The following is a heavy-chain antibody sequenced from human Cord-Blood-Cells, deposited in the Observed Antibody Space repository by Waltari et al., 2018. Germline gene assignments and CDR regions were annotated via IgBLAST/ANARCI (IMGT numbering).Heavy chain of an antibody. CDR1: GGSISSSSYY. CDR2: IYYSGST. D-gene: IGHD3-3*01. Sequence: QLQLQESGPGLVKPSETLSLTCPVSGGSISSSSYYWGWIRQPPGKGLEWIGSIYYSGSTYYNPSLKSRVTISVDTSKNQFSLKLSSVTAADTAVYYCANYDFWSGYYFDYWGQGTLVTVSS. J-gene: IGHJ4*02. V-gene: IGHV4-39*01. CDR3: ANYDFWSGYYFDY.